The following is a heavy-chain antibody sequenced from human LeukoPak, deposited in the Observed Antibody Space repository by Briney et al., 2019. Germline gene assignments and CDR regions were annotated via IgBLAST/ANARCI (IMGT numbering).Heavy chain of an antibody. Sequence: SETLSLTCTVSGGSISSYYWSWIRQPPGKGLEWIGYIYYSGSTNYNPSLKSRVTISVDTSKNQFSLKLSSVTAADTAVYYCARDSTHFGEFANWFDPWGQGTLVTVSS. CDR2: IYYSGST. CDR3: ARDSTHFGEFANWFDP. D-gene: IGHD3-10*01. J-gene: IGHJ5*02. V-gene: IGHV4-59*01. CDR1: GGSISSYY.